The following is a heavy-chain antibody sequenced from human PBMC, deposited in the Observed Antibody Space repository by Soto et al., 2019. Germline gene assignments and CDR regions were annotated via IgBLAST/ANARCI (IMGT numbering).Heavy chain of an antibody. CDR1: GFTFSSYA. D-gene: IGHD6-19*01. V-gene: IGHV3-23*01. CDR3: AKENGIAVAGTYYGIDV. Sequence: VGSLILSCAASGFTFSSYAMSWVRQAPGKGLESVSAISGSGGSKYYADSVTCRFTISRDNSKNTLYLQMNSLRAEDTAVYYCAKENGIAVAGTYYGIDVWGQGTRVSVSS. J-gene: IGHJ6*02. CDR2: ISGSGGSK.